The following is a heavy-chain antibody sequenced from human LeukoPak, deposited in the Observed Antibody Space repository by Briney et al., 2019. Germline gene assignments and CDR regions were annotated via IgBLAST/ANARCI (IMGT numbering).Heavy chain of an antibody. CDR1: GFTFSSYA. D-gene: IGHD3-22*01. V-gene: IGHV3-23*01. CDR3: ATYDSSGFYFYTHGY. J-gene: IGHJ4*01. Sequence: GGSLRLSCAASGFTFSSYAMSWVRQAPGKGLEWVSGISGRGGDTYYADSVKGRFTISRDNSKNTLYLQMNSLRAEDTALYYCATYDSSGFYFYTHGYWGQGTLVTVSS. CDR2: ISGRGGDT.